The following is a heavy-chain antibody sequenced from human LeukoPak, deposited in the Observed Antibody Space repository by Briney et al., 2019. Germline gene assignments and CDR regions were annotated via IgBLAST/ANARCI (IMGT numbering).Heavy chain of an antibody. CDR1: GFTFSSYS. Sequence: GGSLRLSCAASGFTFSSYSMNWVRQAPGKGVEGVSSISSSIIFIYSADSAQRRFTISRHNAKTSLYLQMHSLRAEDTAVYYCASLVTTSSNYYYYYMDVWGKGTTVTVSS. CDR2: ISSSIIFI. CDR3: ASLVTTSSNYYYYYMDV. D-gene: IGHD4-17*01. V-gene: IGHV3-21*01. J-gene: IGHJ6*03.